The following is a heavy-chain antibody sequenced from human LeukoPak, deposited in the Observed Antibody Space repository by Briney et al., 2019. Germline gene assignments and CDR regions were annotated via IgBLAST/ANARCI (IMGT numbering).Heavy chain of an antibody. D-gene: IGHD2-2*01. CDR2: ISGSGTST. Sequence: PGGSLRLSCAASGLTFSTYAMSWVRQAPGKGLECVSVISGSGTSTYYADSVKGRFTISRDNSQNTLYLQMNSLRADDTAVFYCARAAYCSSTNCYRSYGLDVWGQGTTVTVSS. V-gene: IGHV3-23*01. J-gene: IGHJ6*02. CDR1: GLTFSTYA. CDR3: ARAAYCSSTNCYRSYGLDV.